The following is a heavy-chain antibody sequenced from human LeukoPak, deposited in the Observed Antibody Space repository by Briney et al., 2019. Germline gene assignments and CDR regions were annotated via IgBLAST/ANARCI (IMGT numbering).Heavy chain of an antibody. CDR1: GFTFSSYA. V-gene: IGHV3-7*01. CDR2: IKQDGFEK. CDR3: ARLSTAAADSDY. D-gene: IGHD6-25*01. Sequence: GGSLRLSCAASGFTFSSYAMHWVRQAPGKGLEWVANIKQDGFEKYYVDSVKGRFTISRDNAKNSLFLQMNSLRAEDTAVYYCARLSTAAADSDYWGQGTLVTVSS. J-gene: IGHJ4*02.